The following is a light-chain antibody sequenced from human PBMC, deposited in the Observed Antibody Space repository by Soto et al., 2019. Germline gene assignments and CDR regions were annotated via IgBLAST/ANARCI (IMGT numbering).Light chain of an antibody. V-gene: IGLV2-14*01. CDR3: GSFTTSRIWV. CDR1: SSDFGDDKY. Sequence: QYALTQPASVSGSPGQSITVSCTGSSSDFGDDKYVSWYQQQPGKGPNLLIYGVNSRPSGISNRFSGSNSGNTASLTISGLQVEDEAEYCCGSFTTSRIWVFGGGTKVTVL. J-gene: IGLJ3*02. CDR2: GVN.